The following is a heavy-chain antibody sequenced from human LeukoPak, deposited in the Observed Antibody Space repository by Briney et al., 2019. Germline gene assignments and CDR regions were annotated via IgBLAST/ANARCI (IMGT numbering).Heavy chain of an antibody. Sequence: GGSLRLSCAASGFTFSGYAMSWVRQAPGKGLEWVSAISGSGASTYYADSVKGWFTISRDNSKNTLSLQMNSLRAEDTAVYYCAKSDASPNYYSSGSFFDSWGREPWSPSPQ. CDR3: AKSDASPNYYSSGSFFDS. D-gene: IGHD3-10*01. V-gene: IGHV3-23*01. CDR1: GFTFSGYA. J-gene: IGHJ4*02. CDR2: ISGSGAST.